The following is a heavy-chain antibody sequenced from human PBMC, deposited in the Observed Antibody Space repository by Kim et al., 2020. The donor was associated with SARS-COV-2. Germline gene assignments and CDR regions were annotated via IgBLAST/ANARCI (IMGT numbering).Heavy chain of an antibody. J-gene: IGHJ5*02. D-gene: IGHD4-4*01. CDR1: GFTFSTYS. CDR2: ISGSGGTT. Sequence: GGSLRLSCAASGFTFSTYSMSWVRQAPGKGLEWVSIISGSGGTTFYADSVKGRFTISRDNSKNMLYLQMNSLRAEDTAMYYCARTVILPPCNDCFCPWGQGTLVTVSS. CDR3: ARTVILPPCNDCFCP. V-gene: IGHV3-23*01.